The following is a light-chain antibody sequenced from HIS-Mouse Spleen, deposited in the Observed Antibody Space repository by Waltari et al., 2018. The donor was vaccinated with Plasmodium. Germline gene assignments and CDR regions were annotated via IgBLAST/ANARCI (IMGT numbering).Light chain of an antibody. CDR2: VAS. V-gene: IGKV3-20*01. CDR3: QQYGSSGT. Sequence: EIVFTHSPGTLSLSPGGKATLSCRASQSVSSSYLAWYQQTPGPPPRLLIDVASSRAPVIPDRFSGSASGTYFTITISRLEPDDFAVYYCQQYGSSGTFGQGTKVEIK. CDR1: QSVSSSY. J-gene: IGKJ1*01.